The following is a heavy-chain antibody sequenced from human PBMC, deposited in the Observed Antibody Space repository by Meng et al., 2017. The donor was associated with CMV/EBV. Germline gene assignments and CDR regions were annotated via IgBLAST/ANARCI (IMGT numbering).Heavy chain of an antibody. CDR2: INSDGSST. CDR3: AREPDYGMDV. D-gene: IGHD1-14*01. Sequence: GESLKISCAASGFTFSSYWMHWVRQAPGKGLVWVSRINSDGSSTSYADSVKGRFTISRDNAKNTLYLQMNSLRAEDTAVYYCAREPDYGMDVWGQGTTVTVSS. CDR1: GFTFSSYW. V-gene: IGHV3-74*01. J-gene: IGHJ6*02.